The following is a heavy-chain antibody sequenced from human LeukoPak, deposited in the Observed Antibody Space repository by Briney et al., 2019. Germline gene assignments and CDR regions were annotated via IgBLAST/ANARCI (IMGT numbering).Heavy chain of an antibody. D-gene: IGHD3-22*01. V-gene: IGHV4-61*02. Sequence: SETLSLTCTVSGGSISSGTYYWTWIRQPAGKGLEWIGRIYTTGSTNYNPSLKSRVTMSTDTSKNQFSLKLSSVTAADTAVYYCARVTTGGYYNCWGQGTLVAVSS. CDR3: ARVTTGGYYNC. J-gene: IGHJ4*02. CDR1: GGSISSGTYY. CDR2: IYTTGST.